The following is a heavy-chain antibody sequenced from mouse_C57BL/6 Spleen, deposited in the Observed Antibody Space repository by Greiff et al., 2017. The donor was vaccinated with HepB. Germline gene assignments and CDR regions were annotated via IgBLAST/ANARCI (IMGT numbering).Heavy chain of an antibody. J-gene: IGHJ4*01. D-gene: IGHD2-4*01. CDR2: ISNGGGST. Sequence: EVQRVESGGGLVQPGGSLKLSCAASGFTFSDYYMYWVRQTPEKRLEWVAYISNGGGSTYYPDTVKGRFTISRDNAKNTLYLQMSRLKSEDTAMYYCARHYDYPYWGQGTSVTVSS. CDR3: ARHYDYPY. CDR1: GFTFSDYY. V-gene: IGHV5-12*01.